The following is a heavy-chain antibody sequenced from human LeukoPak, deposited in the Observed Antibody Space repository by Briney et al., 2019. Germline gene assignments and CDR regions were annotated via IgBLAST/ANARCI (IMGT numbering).Heavy chain of an antibody. V-gene: IGHV1-2*02. CDR2: IDPNSGFT. CDR1: GYTFTGQY. Sequence: ASVKVSCKASGYTFTGQYMHWVRQAPGQGLEWMGWIDPNSGFTTYAQKFQGRITVSRDTSVGTAYMDLSSLRPDDTAVYYCATDGAGFDTWGQGVLVTVSS. CDR3: ATDGAGFDT. J-gene: IGHJ5*02.